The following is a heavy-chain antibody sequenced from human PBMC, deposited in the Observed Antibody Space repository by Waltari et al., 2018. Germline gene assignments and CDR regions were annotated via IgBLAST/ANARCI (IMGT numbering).Heavy chain of an antibody. Sequence: QVQLQESGPGLVKPSQTLSLTCTVSGGSISSGSYYWSWIRQPAGKGLEWIGRIYTSGSTNSHPSLKSRVTISVDTAKNQFSRKLSAVTAADTAVYYCARVATMVERYYYYYYMDVWGKGTTVTVSS. CDR2: IYTSGST. J-gene: IGHJ6*03. D-gene: IGHD3-10*01. CDR1: GGSISSGSYY. CDR3: ARVATMVERYYYYYYMDV. V-gene: IGHV4-61*02.